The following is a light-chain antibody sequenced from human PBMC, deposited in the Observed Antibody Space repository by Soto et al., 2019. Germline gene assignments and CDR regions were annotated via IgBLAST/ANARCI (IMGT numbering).Light chain of an antibody. Sequence: QSVLTQPPSASETPGQRVFISCSGSTSNIGSNFVFWYQQLPGAAPKLLIYRDRQRPSGVPDRFSGSKSGTSASLAINGLRSEDEAHYYCATWDDSLSGVLFGGGTKLTVL. J-gene: IGLJ2*01. CDR1: TSNIGSNF. V-gene: IGLV1-47*01. CDR2: RDR. CDR3: ATWDDSLSGVL.